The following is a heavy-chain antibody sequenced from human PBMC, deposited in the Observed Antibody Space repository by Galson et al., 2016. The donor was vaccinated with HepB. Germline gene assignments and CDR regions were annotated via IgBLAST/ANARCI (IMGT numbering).Heavy chain of an antibody. V-gene: IGHV3-33*01. Sequence: SLRLSCAASGFTFSRYGMHWVRQGPGKGLEWVAVIWYDGSKKDYADSVKGRFTISRDNSKNTVYLQMNNLRREDTALYYCARDWGSSGWYNWFDPWGQGTLVTVSS. J-gene: IGHJ5*02. CDR1: GFTFSRYG. CDR3: ARDWGSSGWYNWFDP. D-gene: IGHD6-19*01. CDR2: IWYDGSKK.